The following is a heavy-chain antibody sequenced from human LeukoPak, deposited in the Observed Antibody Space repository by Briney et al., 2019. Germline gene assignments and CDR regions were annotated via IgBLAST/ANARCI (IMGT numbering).Heavy chain of an antibody. Sequence: SETLSLTCTVSGYSISSGYYWGWIRQPPGKGLEWIGSIYHSGSTYYNPSLKSRVTISVDTSKNQFSLKLSSVTAADTAVYYCARRPLGYCSGGSCGLLENWGQGTLVTVSS. J-gene: IGHJ4*02. D-gene: IGHD2-15*01. V-gene: IGHV4-38-2*02. CDR3: ARRPLGYCSGGSCGLLEN. CDR1: GYSISSGYY. CDR2: IYHSGST.